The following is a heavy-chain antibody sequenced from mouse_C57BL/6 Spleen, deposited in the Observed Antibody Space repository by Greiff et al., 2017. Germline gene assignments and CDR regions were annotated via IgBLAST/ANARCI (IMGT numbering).Heavy chain of an antibody. Sequence: EVQLQESGGGLVQPGGSMKLSCVASGFTFSNYWMNWVRQSPEKGLEWVAQIRLKSDNYATHYAESVKGRFTISRDDSKSSVYLQMNNLRAEDTGIYYCTGPLYDYPTGGRAWFAYWGQGTLVTVSA. J-gene: IGHJ3*01. V-gene: IGHV6-3*01. D-gene: IGHD2-4*01. CDR1: GFTFSNYW. CDR2: IRLKSDNYAT. CDR3: TGPLYDYPTGGRAWFAY.